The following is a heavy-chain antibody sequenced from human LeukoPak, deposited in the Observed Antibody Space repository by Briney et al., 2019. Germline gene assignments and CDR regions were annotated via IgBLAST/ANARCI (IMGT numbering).Heavy chain of an antibody. J-gene: IGHJ4*02. D-gene: IGHD1-26*01. Sequence: GGPLRLSCAASGFTFSSYEMNWVRQAPGKGLEWVSYISSRGSTIYYADSVKGRFTISRDNAKNSLYLQMNSLRAEDTAVYYCARDLIVGTTIRYYFDYWGQGTLVTVSS. CDR2: ISSRGSTI. V-gene: IGHV3-48*03. CDR1: GFTFSSYE. CDR3: ARDLIVGTTIRYYFDY.